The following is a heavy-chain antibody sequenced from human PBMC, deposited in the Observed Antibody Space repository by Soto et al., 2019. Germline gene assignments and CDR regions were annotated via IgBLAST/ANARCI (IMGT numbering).Heavy chain of an antibody. V-gene: IGHV3-21*01. CDR2: ISSSSSYI. Sequence: GGSLRLSCAASGFTFSSYSMNWVRQAPGKGLEWVSSISSSSSYIYYADSVKGRFTISRDNAKNSLYLQMNSLRAEDTAVYYCARDSAYDEVWSGYYVPGNDVWGQGTLVTVAS. D-gene: IGHD3-3*01. J-gene: IGHJ4*02. CDR3: ARDSAYDEVWSGYYVPGNDV. CDR1: GFTFSSYS.